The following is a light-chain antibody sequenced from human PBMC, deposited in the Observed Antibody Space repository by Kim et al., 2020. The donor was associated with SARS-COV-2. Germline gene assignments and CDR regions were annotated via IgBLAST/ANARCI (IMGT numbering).Light chain of an antibody. Sequence: KTVTISCTRGSGSIAPYYVHWSRRRPGSAPTTMIYEDNETPPGVPDRFSGSVDSSSNSASLTISGLKTEDEADYYCQSYDSSNLWVFGGGTQLTVL. J-gene: IGLJ3*02. CDR3: QSYDSSNLWV. V-gene: IGLV6-57*03. CDR1: SGSIAPYY. CDR2: EDN.